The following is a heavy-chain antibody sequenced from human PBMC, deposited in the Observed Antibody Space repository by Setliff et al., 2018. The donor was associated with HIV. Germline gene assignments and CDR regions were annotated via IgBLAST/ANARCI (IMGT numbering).Heavy chain of an antibody. V-gene: IGHV3-48*01. CDR2: ISGSSSTI. Sequence: GGSLRLSCAASGLTFSSYSMNWVRQASGKGLEWVSYISGSSSTIDYAGSLKGRFTISRDNAKNSLYLQMDSLRAEDAAVYYCARAGGLRMDRGVVSDYWGQGTLVTVSS. CDR3: ARAGGLRMDRGVVSDY. CDR1: GLTFSSYS. D-gene: IGHD3-10*01. J-gene: IGHJ4*02.